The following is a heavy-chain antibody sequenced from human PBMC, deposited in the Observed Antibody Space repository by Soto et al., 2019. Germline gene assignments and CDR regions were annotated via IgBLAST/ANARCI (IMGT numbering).Heavy chain of an antibody. CDR3: ARDLWGSGYYGPHFDY. CDR1: GFTVSSYA. V-gene: IGHV3-30-3*01. D-gene: IGHD3-22*01. J-gene: IGHJ4*02. Sequence: GGSLRLSCAASGFTVSSYAMHWVRQAPGKGLEWVAVISYDGSNKYYADSVKGRFTISRDNSKNTLYLQMNSLRAEDTAVYYCARDLWGSGYYGPHFDYWGQGTLVTVSS. CDR2: ISYDGSNK.